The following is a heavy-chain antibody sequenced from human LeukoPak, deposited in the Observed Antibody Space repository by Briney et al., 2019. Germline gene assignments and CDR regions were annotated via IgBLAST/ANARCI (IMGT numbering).Heavy chain of an antibody. CDR3: ARSGGDRGWYYFDY. V-gene: IGHV4-4*07. D-gene: IGHD6-19*01. Sequence: PSETPSLTCTVSGGSISSYYWSWIRQPAGKGLEWIGRIYTSGSTNYNPSLKSRVTMSVDTSKNQFSLKLSSVTAADTAVYYCARSGGDRGWYYFDYWGQGTLVTVSS. CDR2: IYTSGST. J-gene: IGHJ4*02. CDR1: GGSISSYY.